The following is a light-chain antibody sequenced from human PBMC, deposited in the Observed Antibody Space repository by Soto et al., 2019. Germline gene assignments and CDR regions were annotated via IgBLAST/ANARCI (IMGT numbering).Light chain of an antibody. J-gene: IGKJ5*01. V-gene: IGKV1-5*01. CDR1: QSISSW. Sequence: DIQMTQSPSTLSASVGDRVTITCRASQSISSWLAWYQQKPGKAPKLLIYDASSLESGVPSRFSGSGSGTEFTLTISSLQPDDFATYYCQQVNSFPSTFGQGTRLEIK. CDR2: DAS. CDR3: QQVNSFPST.